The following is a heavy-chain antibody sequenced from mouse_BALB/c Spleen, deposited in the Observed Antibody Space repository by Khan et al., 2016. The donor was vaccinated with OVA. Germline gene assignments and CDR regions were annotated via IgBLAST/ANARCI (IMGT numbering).Heavy chain of an antibody. Sequence: QVQLKQSGPGLVAPSQSLSITCTISGFSLTNYGIHWVRQPPGKGLEWLVVIWSDGSTTYYSALKSRLSISKDNSNSQAFLKMNSLQTDDTAAYFCAIQPYYHYNIMDYWGQGTSVTVSS. CDR1: GFSLTNYG. D-gene: IGHD2-10*01. J-gene: IGHJ4*01. CDR3: AIQPYYHYNIMDY. V-gene: IGHV2-6-1*01. CDR2: IWSDGST.